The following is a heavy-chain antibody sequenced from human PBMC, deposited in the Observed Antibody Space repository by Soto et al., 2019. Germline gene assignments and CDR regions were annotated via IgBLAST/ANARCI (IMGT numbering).Heavy chain of an antibody. V-gene: IGHV3-23*01. J-gene: IGHJ3*02. CDR3: AKGFRRSCSYDAFDI. CDR1: GFTFSSYA. D-gene: IGHD2-15*01. CDR2: ISVSGGST. Sequence: GGSLRLSCAASGFTFSSYAMSWVRQAPGKGLEWVAAISVSGGSTYYADSVKGRFTIARSNSKNTLYLQMNSLRAEDTAVCYCAKGFRRSCSYDAFDIWGQGTMVTVSS.